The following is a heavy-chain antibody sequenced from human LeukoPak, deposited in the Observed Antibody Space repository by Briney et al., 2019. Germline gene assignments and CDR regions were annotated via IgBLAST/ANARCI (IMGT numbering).Heavy chain of an antibody. Sequence: GGSLRLSCAASGFTFSTYVMSWVRQGPGKGLEWVSATSGSGDSTFYADSVKGRFTISRDSSKNTLYLHMNSLRAEDTAVYHCAKDRCSGGNCYTFFDYWGQGTLVTVSS. J-gene: IGHJ4*02. D-gene: IGHD2-15*01. CDR3: AKDRCSGGNCYTFFDY. CDR2: TSGSGDST. CDR1: GFTFSTYV. V-gene: IGHV3-23*01.